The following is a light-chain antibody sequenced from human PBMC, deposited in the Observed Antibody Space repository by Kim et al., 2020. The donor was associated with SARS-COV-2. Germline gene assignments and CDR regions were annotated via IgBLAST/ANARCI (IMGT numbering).Light chain of an antibody. Sequence: QWVTISCPGTTTNVGGCYLVPWYQQLPGTAPKLLIYEDTKRPSGVSNRFSASKSGTTASLAISGLQAEDEADYYCCSYAGSMSHWVFGGGTQLTVL. CDR2: EDT. CDR3: CSYAGSMSHWV. J-gene: IGLJ3*02. V-gene: IGLV2-14*02. CDR1: TTNVGGCYL.